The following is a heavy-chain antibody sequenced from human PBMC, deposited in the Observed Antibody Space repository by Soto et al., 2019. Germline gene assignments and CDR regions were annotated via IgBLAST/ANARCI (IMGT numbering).Heavy chain of an antibody. J-gene: IGHJ1*01. CDR1: GFMLSAYT. Sequence: LRLSCAASGFMLSAYTMNWVRQAPGKGLEWLSSISDDSTYIDYADSLRGRFTVSRDNARKSLYLQMDSLGPEDTGVYYCATPYYFNHWGPGTLVTVSS. V-gene: IGHV3-21*01. CDR3: ATPYYFNH. CDR2: ISDDSTYI. D-gene: IGHD3-16*01.